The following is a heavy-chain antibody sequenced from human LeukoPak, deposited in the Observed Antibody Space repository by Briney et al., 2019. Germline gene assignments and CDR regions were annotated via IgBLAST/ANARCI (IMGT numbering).Heavy chain of an antibody. D-gene: IGHD1-1*01. CDR1: GFTFTNFA. CDR2: ISGSGDDT. J-gene: IGHJ4*02. CDR3: ARASGKYSY. Sequence: GGSLRLSCAASGFTFTNFAMNWVRQAPGKGLEWVSSISGSGDDTSYADSVKGRFTISRDNSRNTLYLQMNSLRAEDTAVYYCARASGKYSYWGQGTLVTVSS. V-gene: IGHV3-23*01.